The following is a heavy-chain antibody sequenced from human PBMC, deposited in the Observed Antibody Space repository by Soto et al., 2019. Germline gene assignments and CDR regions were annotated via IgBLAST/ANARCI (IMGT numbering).Heavy chain of an antibody. D-gene: IGHD3-22*01. CDR2: INPSGGIT. CDR3: ARSHSTYYYDSSGFSAHY. Sequence: ASVKVSCKASGYTFTNYYMHWVRQAPGQGLEWMGIINPSGGITTYAQKFQGRVIMTRDTSTSTVYMELSSLRSEDTAVYYCARSHSTYYYDSSGFSAHYWGQGTLVTVSS. V-gene: IGHV1-46*01. J-gene: IGHJ4*02. CDR1: GYTFTNYY.